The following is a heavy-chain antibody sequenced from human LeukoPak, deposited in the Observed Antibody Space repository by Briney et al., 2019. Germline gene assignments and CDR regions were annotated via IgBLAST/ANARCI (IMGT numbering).Heavy chain of an antibody. V-gene: IGHV1-46*01. CDR2: INPSGGST. D-gene: IGHD1-26*01. CDR1: GYTFTSYY. CDR3: ARVGVVGAIHHYFDY. Sequence: ASVKVSCKASGYTFTSYYMHWVRQAPGQGLEWMGIINPSGGSTSYAQKFQGRVTMTRDMSTSTVYMELSSLRSEDTAVYYCARVGVVGAIHHYFDYWGQGTLVTVSS. J-gene: IGHJ4*02.